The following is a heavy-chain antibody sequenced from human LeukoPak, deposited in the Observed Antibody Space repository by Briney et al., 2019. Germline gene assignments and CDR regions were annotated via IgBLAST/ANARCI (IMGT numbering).Heavy chain of an antibody. J-gene: IGHJ4*02. V-gene: IGHV4-59*08. CDR2: IYHSGST. CDR1: GGSISTYY. Sequence: PSETLSLTCTVSGGSISTYYWSWIRQPPGKGLEWIGYIYHSGSTYYNPSLKSRVTISVDRSKNQFSLKLSSVTAADTAVYYCARRGIAAAVDYWGQGTLVTVSS. CDR3: ARRGIAAAVDY. D-gene: IGHD6-13*01.